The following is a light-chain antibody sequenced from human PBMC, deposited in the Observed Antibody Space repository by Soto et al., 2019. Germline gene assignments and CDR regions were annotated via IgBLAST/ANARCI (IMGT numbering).Light chain of an antibody. CDR3: SSYTSSSTPL. Sequence: QSVLTQPASVSGSPGQSITISCTETSSDVGGYNYVSWYQQHPGKAPKLMIYDVSNRPSGVSNRFSGSKSGNTASLTISGLQAEDEADYYCSSYTSSSTPLFGGGTKLTVL. CDR2: DVS. V-gene: IGLV2-14*01. J-gene: IGLJ2*01. CDR1: SSDVGGYNY.